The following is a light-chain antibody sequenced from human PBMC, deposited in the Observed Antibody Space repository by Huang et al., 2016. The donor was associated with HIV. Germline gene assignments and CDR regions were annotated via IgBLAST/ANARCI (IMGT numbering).Light chain of an antibody. J-gene: IGKJ3*01. CDR1: QSIGNY. CDR2: AAS. Sequence: DIQMTQSPSSLSASVGDRVTITCRASQSIGNYLNWYQQKPGKAPNLLIYAASSLQGGVPSRFSGSGSGTEFTLTISSLQPEDFATYYCQQSYRNPFTFGPGTKVDIK. V-gene: IGKV1-39*01. CDR3: QQSYRNPFT.